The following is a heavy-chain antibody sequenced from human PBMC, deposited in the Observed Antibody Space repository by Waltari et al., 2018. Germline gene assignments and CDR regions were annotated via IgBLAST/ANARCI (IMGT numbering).Heavy chain of an antibody. CDR1: GFTFSDHG. D-gene: IGHD5-18*01. J-gene: IGHJ4*02. V-gene: IGHV3-30*06. CDR2: ISFDGNNK. Sequence: QVQLVESGGGVVQPGRSLVLTCAASGFTFSDHGLHWVRQAPGKGLESVADISFDGNNKYYADSVKGRFTISRDNAQNTLYLEMSSLRPEDTAVYFCARDLWIQLWGYYFDHWGQGTLVTVSS. CDR3: ARDLWIQLWGYYFDH.